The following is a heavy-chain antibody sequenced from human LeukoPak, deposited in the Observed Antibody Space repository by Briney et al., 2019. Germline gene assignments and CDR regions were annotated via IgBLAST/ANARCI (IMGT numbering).Heavy chain of an antibody. D-gene: IGHD6-19*01. CDR1: GFTFSDYY. CDR3: ARNAPAGIAVAGE. CDR2: ISGSGTSI. Sequence: GGSLRLSCAASGFTFSDYYMSWIRQAPGKGLEWVSYISGSGTSIYYADSGKGRFTISRDSAKNSLYLQMNSLRAEDTAVYYCARNAPAGIAVAGEWGQGTLVTVSS. J-gene: IGHJ4*02. V-gene: IGHV3-11*04.